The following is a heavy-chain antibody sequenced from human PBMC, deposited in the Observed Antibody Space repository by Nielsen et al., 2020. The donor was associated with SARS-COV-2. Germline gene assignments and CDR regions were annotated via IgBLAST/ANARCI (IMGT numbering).Heavy chain of an antibody. V-gene: IGHV1-69*01. Sequence: WVRQAPGQGLEWMGGIIPIFGTANYAQKFQGRVTITADESTSTAYMELSSLRSGDTAVYYCARGLYYDILTGYRNSYYYYYMDVWGKGTTVTVSS. D-gene: IGHD3-9*01. CDR2: IIPIFGTA. J-gene: IGHJ6*03. CDR3: ARGLYYDILTGYRNSYYYYYMDV.